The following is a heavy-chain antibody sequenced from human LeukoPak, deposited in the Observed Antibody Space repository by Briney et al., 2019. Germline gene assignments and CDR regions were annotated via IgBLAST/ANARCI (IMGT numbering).Heavy chain of an antibody. Sequence: PSETLSLTCAVYGGSFSGYYWSWIRQPPGKGLEWIGEINHSGSTNYNPSLKSRVTISVDTSKNQFSLKLSSVTAADTAVYYCARHGWRGHDYSRTRASYKPGRWFDPWGQGTLVTVSS. D-gene: IGHD4-11*01. CDR2: INHSGST. CDR3: ARHGWRGHDYSRTRASYKPGRWFDP. CDR1: GGSFSGYY. V-gene: IGHV4-34*01. J-gene: IGHJ5*02.